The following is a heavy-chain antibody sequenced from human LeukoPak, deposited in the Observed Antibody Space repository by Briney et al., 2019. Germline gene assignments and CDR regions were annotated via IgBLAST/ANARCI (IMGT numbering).Heavy chain of an antibody. D-gene: IGHD1-26*01. J-gene: IGHJ6*03. Sequence: PGGSLRLSCAASGFTLISHDMYWVRRATGEGLEWVSGVGTAGDTHYADSVQGRFTISRDTAKNSLYLQMNSLRAGDTAVYYCAREVGSYYYIDVWGKGTTVIVSS. CDR3: AREVGSYYYIDV. V-gene: IGHV3-13*01. CDR2: VGTAGDT. CDR1: GFTLISHD.